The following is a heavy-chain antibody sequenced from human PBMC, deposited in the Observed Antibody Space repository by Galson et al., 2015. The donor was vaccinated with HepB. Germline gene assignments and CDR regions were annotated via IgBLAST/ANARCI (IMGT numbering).Heavy chain of an antibody. CDR3: AKDGSIFGVVILDY. CDR2: MSGSGGST. J-gene: IGHJ4*02. D-gene: IGHD3-3*01. Sequence: PMRPSCAASGFTFSSYAMSWVRPAPGKVLEWVSAMSGSGGSTYYADSVKGRFTISRDNSKNTLYLQMNSQRAEDTAVYYCAKDGSIFGVVILDYWGQGTLVTVSS. V-gene: IGHV3-23*01. CDR1: GFTFSSYA.